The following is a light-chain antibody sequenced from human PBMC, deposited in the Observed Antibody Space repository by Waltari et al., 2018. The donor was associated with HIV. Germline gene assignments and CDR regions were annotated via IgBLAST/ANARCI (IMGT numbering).Light chain of an antibody. J-gene: IGKJ3*01. CDR2: AAS. CDR1: QCISNH. Sequence: DIQITPSPPSLSPSVRDRVTITCRASQCISNHLAWYQQKPGKLPKLLIYAASTLQSGVPSRFSGSGSGTDFTLTISSLQPEDVATYYCQTYDSAPFTFGPGTKVDIK. CDR3: QTYDSAPFT. V-gene: IGKV1-27*01.